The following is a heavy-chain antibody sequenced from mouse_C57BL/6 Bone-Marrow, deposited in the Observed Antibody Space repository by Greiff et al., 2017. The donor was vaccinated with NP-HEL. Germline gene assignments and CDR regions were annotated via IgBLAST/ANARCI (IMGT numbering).Heavy chain of an antibody. CDR2: LNSDGSST. CDR3: AREGGLRRRTYAMDY. CDR1: GFTFSDYS. D-gene: IGHD2-4*01. Sequence: EVNLVESEGGLVQPGSSMKLSCTASGFTFSDYSMAWVRQVPEKGLEWVANLNSDGSSTYYLDSLKSRFIISRDNAKNILYLQMSSLKSEDTATYYCAREGGLRRRTYAMDYWGQGTSVTVSS. V-gene: IGHV5-16*01. J-gene: IGHJ4*01.